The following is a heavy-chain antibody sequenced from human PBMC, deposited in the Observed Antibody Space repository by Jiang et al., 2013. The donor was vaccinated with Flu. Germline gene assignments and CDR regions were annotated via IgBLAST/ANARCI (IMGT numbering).Heavy chain of an antibody. J-gene: IGHJ4*01. CDR2: IKNDGSYT. CDR1: GFTFSAHW. Sequence: EVQLVESGGGLVQPGGSLRLSCAASGFTFSAHWMHWVRQAPGRGLVWVSRIKNDGSYTDSADSVKGRFTISRDNAKNTLYLQMSSLRAEDTAVYFCVRDCAWNVFDFWGHGALVTVSS. V-gene: IGHV3-74*01. D-gene: IGHD1-1*01. CDR3: VRDCAWNVFDF.